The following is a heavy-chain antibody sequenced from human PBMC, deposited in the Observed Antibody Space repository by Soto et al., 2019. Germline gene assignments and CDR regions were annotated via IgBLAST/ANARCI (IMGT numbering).Heavy chain of an antibody. V-gene: IGHV1-18*01. CDR2: ISAYNANT. Sequence: ASVKVSCKTSVYTFTSYGINWVRQAPGQGLEWMGWISAYNANTHYAQKLQGRVTMTTDTFTSTAYMELRSLRSDDTAVYYCARGENWFDPWGQGTLVTVSS. CDR3: ARGENWFDP. J-gene: IGHJ5*02. CDR1: VYTFTSYG.